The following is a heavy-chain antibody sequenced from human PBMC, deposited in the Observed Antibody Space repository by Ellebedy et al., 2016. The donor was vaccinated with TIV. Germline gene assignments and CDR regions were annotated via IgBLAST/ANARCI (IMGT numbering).Heavy chain of an antibody. CDR2: ISAYNGNT. Sequence: ASVKVSXKASGYTFTSYGISWVRQAPGQGLEWMGWISAYNGNTNYAQKLQGRVTMTTDTSTSTAYMELRSLRSDDTAVYYCARDLQQLVRGEYYYYYGMDVWGQGTTVTVSS. D-gene: IGHD6-13*01. CDR1: GYTFTSYG. J-gene: IGHJ6*02. CDR3: ARDLQQLVRGEYYYYYGMDV. V-gene: IGHV1-18*04.